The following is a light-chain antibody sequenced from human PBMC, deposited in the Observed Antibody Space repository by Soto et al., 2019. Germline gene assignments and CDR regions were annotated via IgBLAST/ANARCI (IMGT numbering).Light chain of an antibody. V-gene: IGKV3-20*01. CDR2: GAS. Sequence: EIVLTQSPGTLSLPPGARATLSCRASQSVSSSYLAWYQQKPGQAPRLLIYGASSRATGIPDRFSGSGSGTDFTLTISRLEPEDFAVYYCQQYGRTFGQGTKVDIK. J-gene: IGKJ1*01. CDR3: QQYGRT. CDR1: QSVSSSY.